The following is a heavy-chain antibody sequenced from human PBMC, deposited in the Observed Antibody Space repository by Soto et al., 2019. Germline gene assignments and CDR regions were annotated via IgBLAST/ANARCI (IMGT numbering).Heavy chain of an antibody. CDR1: GGSIRSGDSY. J-gene: IGHJ4*02. V-gene: IGHV4-30-4*01. CDR2: IYYSGST. Sequence: PSETLSLTCTVSGGSIRSGDSYWSWIRQPPGKGLEWIGYIYYSGSTYYNPSLKSRVTISLDTSKNQFSLSLSSVTAADTAVYYCARTHYPDRSGTDYWGQGTLVTVSS. D-gene: IGHD3-22*01. CDR3: ARTHYPDRSGTDY.